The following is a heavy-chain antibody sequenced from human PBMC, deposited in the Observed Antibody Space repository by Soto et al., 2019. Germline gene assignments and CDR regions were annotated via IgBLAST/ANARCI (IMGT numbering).Heavy chain of an antibody. D-gene: IGHD3-22*01. V-gene: IGHV3-30-3*01. CDR3: ARGVVVIDY. J-gene: IGHJ4*02. CDR2: ISYDGSNN. CDR1: GFTFSSYA. Sequence: QVQLVESGGGVVQPGRSLRLSCAASGFTFSSYAMHWVRQAPGKGLEWVAVISYDGSNNYYADSVKGRFTISRDNSKNTLYLQMNSLRAEDTAVYYCARGVVVIDYWGQGTLVTVSS.